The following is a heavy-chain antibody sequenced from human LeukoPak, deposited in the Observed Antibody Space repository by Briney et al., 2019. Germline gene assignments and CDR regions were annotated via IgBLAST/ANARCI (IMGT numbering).Heavy chain of an antibody. CDR3: ARERHDWLLVGVWFDP. CDR1: GGSISSYY. V-gene: IGHV4-4*07. J-gene: IGHJ5*02. Sequence: SETLSLTCTVSGGSISSYYWSWIRQPAGKGLEWIGRIYTSGSTNYNSSLKSRVTMSVDTSKNQFSLKLSSVTAADTAVYYCARERHDWLLVGVWFDPWGQGTLVTVSS. CDR2: IYTSGST. D-gene: IGHD3-9*01.